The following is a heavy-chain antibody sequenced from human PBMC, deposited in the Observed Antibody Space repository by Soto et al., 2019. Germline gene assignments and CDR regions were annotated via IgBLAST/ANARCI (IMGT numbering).Heavy chain of an antibody. CDR3: AKDPLQLVSGLFDP. D-gene: IGHD3-10*01. J-gene: IGHJ5*02. V-gene: IGHV3-23*01. Sequence: GGSLRLSCAGSGFTFSSYAVIWVRQAPGKGLEWVSAISSSGGSPYYADSVKGRFTISRDNSKSTLYLQLNSLRVDDTAVYYCAKDPLQLVSGLFDPWGQGTLVTVSS. CDR2: ISSSGGSP. CDR1: GFTFSSYA.